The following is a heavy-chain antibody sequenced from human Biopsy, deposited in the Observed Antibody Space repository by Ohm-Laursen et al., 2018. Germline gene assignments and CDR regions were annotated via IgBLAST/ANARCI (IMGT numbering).Heavy chain of an antibody. CDR1: GFSFSARGMC. CDR3: ARTPIAIFSAGLVYRHRRHLQGMDV. J-gene: IGHJ6*02. D-gene: IGHD6-13*01. Sequence: TQTLTLTCDFSGFSFSARGMCVSWIRQPPGKALEWLARIAWDDYKDYRVFLKDRLTISKATSENQVVLTMTNTDPADTGTYFCARTPIAIFSAGLVYRHRRHLQGMDVWGQGTAVTVS. CDR2: IAWDDYK. V-gene: IGHV2-70*11.